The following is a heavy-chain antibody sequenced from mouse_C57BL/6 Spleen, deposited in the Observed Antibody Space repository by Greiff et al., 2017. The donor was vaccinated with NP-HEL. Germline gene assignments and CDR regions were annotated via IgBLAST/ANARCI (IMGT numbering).Heavy chain of an antibody. J-gene: IGHJ1*03. CDR3: ARDSLYGSSYYWYFDV. CDR1: GISITTGNYR. V-gene: IGHV3-5*01. CDR2: IYYSGTI. D-gene: IGHD1-1*01. Sequence: EVQRVESGPGLVKPSQTVFLTCTVTGISITTGNYRWSWIRQFPGNKLEWIGYIYYSGTITYNPSLTSRTTITRDTPKNQFFLEMNSLTAEDTATYYCARDSLYGSSYYWYFDVWGTGTTVTVSS.